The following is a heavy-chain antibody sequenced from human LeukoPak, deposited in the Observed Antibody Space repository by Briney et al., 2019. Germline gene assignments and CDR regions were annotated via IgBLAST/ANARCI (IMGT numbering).Heavy chain of an antibody. CDR3: ARRFNDYGGALDYFDY. D-gene: IGHD4-23*01. J-gene: IGHJ4*02. Sequence: SQTLSLTCTFSGGSISSYYWSWIRQPPGKGLEWIGYIYYSGSTNYNPSLKSRVTISVDTSKNQFSLKLSSVTAADTAVYYCARRFNDYGGALDYFDYWGQGTMVTVSS. CDR2: IYYSGST. V-gene: IGHV4-59*08. CDR1: GGSISSYY.